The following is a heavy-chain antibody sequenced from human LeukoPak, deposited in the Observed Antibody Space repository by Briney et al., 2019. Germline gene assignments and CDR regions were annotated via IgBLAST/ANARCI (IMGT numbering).Heavy chain of an antibody. CDR1: GFTFSNAW. J-gene: IGHJ4*02. CDR3: ATGNMYF. CDR2: IKTEVDGGTA. Sequence: GGSLRLSCAASGFTFSNAWMSWVPQAPGKGLEWVGRIKTEVDGGTADYGTVVKGRFNISRDDSQNTLFLQVDSLKTEDTAVYYRATGNMYFWGQGILVIVSS. V-gene: IGHV3-15*01. D-gene: IGHD2/OR15-2a*01.